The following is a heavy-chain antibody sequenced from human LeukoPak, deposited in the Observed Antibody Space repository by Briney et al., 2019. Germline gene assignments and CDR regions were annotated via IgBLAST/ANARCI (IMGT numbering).Heavy chain of an antibody. J-gene: IGHJ5*02. D-gene: IGHD3-3*01. CDR2: INHSGST. V-gene: IGHV4-34*01. CDR3: ARAPPRFLEWLPSRLNWFDP. CDR1: GGSFSGYY. Sequence: SETLSLTCAVYGGSFSGYYWSWIRQPPGKGLEWIGEINHSGSTNYNPSLKSRVTISVDTSKTQFTLKLSSVTAADTAVYNCARAPPRFLEWLPSRLNWFDPWGQGTLVTVSS.